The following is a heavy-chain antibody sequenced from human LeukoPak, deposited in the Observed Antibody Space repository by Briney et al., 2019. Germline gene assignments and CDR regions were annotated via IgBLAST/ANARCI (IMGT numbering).Heavy chain of an antibody. CDR3: AKSPGVSVAAADTGMFDY. V-gene: IGHV3-23*01. CDR1: GFTFSSYA. Sequence: PGGSLRLSSAASGFTFSSYAMSWVRQAPGKGLEWVAVISGSGGSTYYADSVKGRFTISRDNYKNTLYLQMKSLRAEDTAVYYCAKSPGVSVAAADTGMFDYWGQGTLVTVSS. CDR2: ISGSGGST. D-gene: IGHD6-13*01. J-gene: IGHJ4*02.